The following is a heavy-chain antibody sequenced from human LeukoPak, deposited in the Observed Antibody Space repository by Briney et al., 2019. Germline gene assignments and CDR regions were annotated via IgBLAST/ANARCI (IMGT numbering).Heavy chain of an antibody. CDR3: GGGCGFTSCSLFDP. D-gene: IGHD2-2*01. J-gene: IGHJ5*02. Sequence: GGSLRLSCAASGFTFSSYGMHWVRQAPGKGLEWVANIKQDESEKYYVDSVKGRFTISRDNAKNALYLQMNSLRAEDTAIYYCGGGCGFTSCSLFDPLGQGILVTVSS. CDR1: GFTFSSYG. V-gene: IGHV3-7*04. CDR2: IKQDESEK.